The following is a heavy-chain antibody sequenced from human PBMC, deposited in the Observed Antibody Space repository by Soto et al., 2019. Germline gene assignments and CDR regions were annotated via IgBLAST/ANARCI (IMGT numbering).Heavy chain of an antibody. J-gene: IGHJ6*02. V-gene: IGHV3-21*01. D-gene: IGHD6-13*01. CDR1: GFSFSTYS. Sequence: GGSLRLSCEASGFSFSTYSMHWVRQAPGKGLEWVSSIGSSSSYIYYADSVKGRFTISRDNAKNSLYLQMNSLRAEDTAVYYCARCIAAAGGFWYGMDVWGQGTTVTVSS. CDR2: IGSSSSYI. CDR3: ARCIAAAGGFWYGMDV.